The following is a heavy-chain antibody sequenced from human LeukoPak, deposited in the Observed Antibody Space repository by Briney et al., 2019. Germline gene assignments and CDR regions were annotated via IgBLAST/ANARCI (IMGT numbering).Heavy chain of an antibody. J-gene: IGHJ4*02. CDR3: ARLGIAAAGTPHY. V-gene: IGHV4-4*02. D-gene: IGHD6-13*01. CDR1: GGSISSSNW. CDR2: IYHSGST. Sequence: SETLSLTCAVSGGSISSSNWWSWVRQPPGKGLEWIGEIYHSGSTNYNPSLKSRVTISVDKSKNQFSLKLSSVTAADTAVYYCARLGIAAAGTPHYWGQGTLVTVSS.